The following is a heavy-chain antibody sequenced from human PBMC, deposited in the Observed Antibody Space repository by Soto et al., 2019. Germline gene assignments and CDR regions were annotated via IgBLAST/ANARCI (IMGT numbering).Heavy chain of an antibody. CDR3: AREDGDYVLSPLFDP. D-gene: IGHD4-17*01. J-gene: IGHJ5*02. Sequence: QVQLVESGGGVVQPGRSLRLSCAASGFTFSSYAMHWVRQAPGKGLEWVAVISYEGSNKYYADSVKGRFTISRDNSKNTLYLQMNSLRAEDTAVYYCAREDGDYVLSPLFDPWGQGTLVTVSS. CDR2: ISYEGSNK. V-gene: IGHV3-30-3*01. CDR1: GFTFSSYA.